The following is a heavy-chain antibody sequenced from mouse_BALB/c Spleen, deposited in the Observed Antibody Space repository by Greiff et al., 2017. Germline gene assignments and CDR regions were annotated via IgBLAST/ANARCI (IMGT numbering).Heavy chain of an antibody. D-gene: IGHD2-14*01. J-gene: IGHJ2*01. V-gene: IGHV1-7*01. CDR2: INPSTGYT. CDR3: ARGRYDGDYFDY. CDR1: GYTFTSYW. Sequence: VQLQQSGAELAKPGASVKMSCKASGYTFTSYWMHWVKQRPAQGLEWIGYINPSTGYTEYNQKFKDKATLTADKSSSTAYMQLSSLTSEDSAVYYCARGRYDGDYFDYWGQGTTLTVSS.